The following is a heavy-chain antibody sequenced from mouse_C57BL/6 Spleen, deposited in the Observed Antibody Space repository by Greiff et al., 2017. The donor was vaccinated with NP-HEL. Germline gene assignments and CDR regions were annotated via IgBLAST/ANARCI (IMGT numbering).Heavy chain of an antibody. V-gene: IGHV1-52*01. Sequence: QVQLQQPGAELVRPGSSVKLSCKASGYTFTSYWMHWVKQRPIQGLEWIGNIDPSDSETHYNQKFKDKATLTVDKSSSTGYMQLSSLTSEDSSVYYCASCYEGYFDYWGQGTTLTVSS. J-gene: IGHJ2*01. CDR2: IDPSDSET. CDR1: GYTFTSYW. D-gene: IGHD2-3*01. CDR3: ASCYEGYFDY.